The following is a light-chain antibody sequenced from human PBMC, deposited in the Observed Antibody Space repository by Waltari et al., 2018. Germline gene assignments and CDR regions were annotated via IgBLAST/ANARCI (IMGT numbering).Light chain of an antibody. CDR1: SVRNSF. V-gene: IGLV3-19*01. Sequence: SSELTQDPAVSVALGQTVRITCQGDSVRNSFASWYQQKPGLAPLLILYAKDNRPSGIPARFSGSTSGNTASLTIAGTQAEDEADYYCNCRDSGGRLFSGGTKLTVL. J-gene: IGLJ3*02. CDR3: NCRDSGGRL. CDR2: AKD.